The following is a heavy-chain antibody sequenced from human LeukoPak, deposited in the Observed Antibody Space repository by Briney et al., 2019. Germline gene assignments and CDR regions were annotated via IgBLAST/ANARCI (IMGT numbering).Heavy chain of an antibody. V-gene: IGHV3-11*06. CDR1: GFSFSDYY. J-gene: IGHJ4*02. CDR3: ARFELDSGGYATNFDS. Sequence: GGSLRLSCVVSGFSFSDYYMNWLRQTPGKGLEWLSYISGSSSHTLYADSVKGRFTISRDNAKNSLYLQMSSLRAEDTAVYYCARFELDSGGYATNFDSWGQGTLVTVSP. D-gene: IGHD3-22*01. CDR2: ISGSSSHT.